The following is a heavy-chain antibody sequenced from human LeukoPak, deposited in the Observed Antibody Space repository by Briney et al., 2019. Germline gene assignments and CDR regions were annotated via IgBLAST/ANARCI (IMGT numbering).Heavy chain of an antibody. CDR2: ISHDGSGK. Sequence: GGSLRLSCAASGFTLKIYPMHWVRQAPGKGLEWLSVISHDGSGKNNADSVKGRFIISRDNSKNTIYLQLNSLRPEDTAMYYCAREGVQTTVDAFDIWGLGTMVIVSS. V-gene: IGHV3-30*04. J-gene: IGHJ3*02. D-gene: IGHD4-17*01. CDR3: AREGVQTTVDAFDI. CDR1: GFTLKIYP.